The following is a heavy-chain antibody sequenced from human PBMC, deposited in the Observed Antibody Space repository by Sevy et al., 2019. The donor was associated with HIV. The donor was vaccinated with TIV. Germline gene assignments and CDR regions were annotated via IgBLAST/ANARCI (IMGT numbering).Heavy chain of an antibody. CDR2: ISSNGLST. D-gene: IGHD3-3*01. CDR3: AKDVPRDFWSAYSPGYFDY. V-gene: IGHV3-23*01. Sequence: GGSLRLSCAVSGFRFDYYAMTWVRQAPGKGLEWVSTISSNGLSTYYTDSVKGRFTIFRDNFKNTLYLQMNSPRVEDTAVYLCAKDVPRDFWSAYSPGYFDYWGQGSLVTVSS. J-gene: IGHJ4*02. CDR1: GFRFDYYA.